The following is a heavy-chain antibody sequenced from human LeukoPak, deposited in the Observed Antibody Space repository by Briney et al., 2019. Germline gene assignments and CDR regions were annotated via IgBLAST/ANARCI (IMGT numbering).Heavy chain of an antibody. CDR3: ARHCYSHGYIAWYFDL. J-gene: IGHJ2*01. CDR1: GGSISSYY. CDR2: IYYSGST. Sequence: SETLSLTCTVSGGSISSYYWSWIRQPPGKGLEWIGYIYYSGSTNYNPSLKSRVTISVDTSKNQFSLKLSSVTAADTAVYYCARHCYSHGYIAWYFDLWGRGTLVTPSS. V-gene: IGHV4-59*08. D-gene: IGHD5-18*01.